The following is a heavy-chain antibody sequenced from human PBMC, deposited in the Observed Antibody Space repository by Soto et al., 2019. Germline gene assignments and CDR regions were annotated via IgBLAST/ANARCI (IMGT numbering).Heavy chain of an antibody. Sequence: QVQLVESGGGVVQPGRSLRLSCAASGFTFSSYGMHWVRQAPGKGLEWVAVISYDGSNKYYADSVKGRFTISRDNSKNTLYLQMNSLRAEDTAVYYSAKTRHQRIAARPPFDYWGQGTLVTVSS. V-gene: IGHV3-30*18. D-gene: IGHD6-6*01. CDR2: ISYDGSNK. CDR3: AKTRHQRIAARPPFDY. CDR1: GFTFSSYG. J-gene: IGHJ4*02.